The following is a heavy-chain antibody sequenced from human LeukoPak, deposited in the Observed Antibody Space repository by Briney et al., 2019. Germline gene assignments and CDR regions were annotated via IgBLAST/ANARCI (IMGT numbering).Heavy chain of an antibody. CDR2: INPSGGST. J-gene: IGHJ5*02. CDR1: GYTFTSYY. Sequence: ASVTVSCKASGYTFTSYYMHWVRQAPGQGLEWMGLINPSGGSTNYAQKLQGRVTMTTDTSTSTAYMELRSLRSDDTAVYYCARTRLTMIVGVYWFDPWGQGTLVTVSS. D-gene: IGHD3-22*01. CDR3: ARTRLTMIVGVYWFDP. V-gene: IGHV1-46*01.